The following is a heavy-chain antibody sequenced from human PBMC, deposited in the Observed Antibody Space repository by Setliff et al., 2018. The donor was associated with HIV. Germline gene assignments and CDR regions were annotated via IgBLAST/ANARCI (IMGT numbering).Heavy chain of an antibody. V-gene: IGHV1-18*03. CDR3: ARRGVFDAFDI. CDR1: GYTFTGYA. D-gene: IGHD6-13*01. Sequence: GASVKVSCKASGYTFTGYAISWVRQAPGQGLEWLGWISAYNGDTNYAQKVQGRVSMTIDTSTSTAYMELRSLRSDDMAVYYCARRGVFDAFDIWGQGTTVTVSS. CDR2: ISAYNGDT. J-gene: IGHJ3*02.